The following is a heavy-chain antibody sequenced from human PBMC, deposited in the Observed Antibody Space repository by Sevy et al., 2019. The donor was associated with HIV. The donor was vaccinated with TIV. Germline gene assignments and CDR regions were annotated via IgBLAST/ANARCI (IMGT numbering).Heavy chain of an antibody. V-gene: IGHV3-30*14. D-gene: IGHD1-26*01. Sequence: GGSLRLSCAASGFTFSSYTMHWVRQAPGKGLEWVAFISYDGSRKYYADSVKGRFTISRDNCKNTLYLQMNNLRAEDTAVFYCARDLALSGSYSWLAYWGQGTLVTVSS. CDR1: GFTFSSYT. J-gene: IGHJ4*02. CDR3: ARDLALSGSYSWLAY. CDR2: ISYDGSRK.